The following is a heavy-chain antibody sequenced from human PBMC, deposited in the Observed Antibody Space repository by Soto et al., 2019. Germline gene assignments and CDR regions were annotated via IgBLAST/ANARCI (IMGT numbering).Heavy chain of an antibody. CDR2: ISSSGSYI. CDR1: GFTFSSYS. D-gene: IGHD5-12*01. Sequence: PGGSLRLSCAASGFTFSSYSMNWVRQAPGKGLEWVSSISSSGSYIYYADSVKGRFTISRDNSKNTLYLQMNSLRAEDTAVYYCSKAEGYSGYDLGTDYWGQGTLVTVSS. J-gene: IGHJ4*02. CDR3: SKAEGYSGYDLGTDY. V-gene: IGHV3-21*04.